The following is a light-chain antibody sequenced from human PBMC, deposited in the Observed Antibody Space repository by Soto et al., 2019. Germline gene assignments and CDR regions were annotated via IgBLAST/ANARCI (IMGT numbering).Light chain of an antibody. CDR1: KLGNKY. CDR3: QVWDRSTRV. CDR2: KDS. J-gene: IGLJ3*02. Sequence: SYELTQPPSVYVSPGQTASITCSGDKLGNKYACWYQQKPGQSPVLVIYKDSKRPSGIPERFSGSNSGNTATLTISGTQAMDEADYSCQVWDRSTRVFGGGTKLTVL. V-gene: IGLV3-1*01.